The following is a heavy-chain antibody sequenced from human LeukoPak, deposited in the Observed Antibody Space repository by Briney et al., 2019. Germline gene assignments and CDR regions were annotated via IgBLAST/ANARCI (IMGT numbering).Heavy chain of an antibody. CDR1: GYTFTSYG. CDR3: ARGYTMIVASIDYGMDV. D-gene: IGHD3-22*01. CDR2: IIPIFGTA. V-gene: IGHV1-69*13. J-gene: IGHJ6*02. Sequence: SVKISCKASGYTFTSYGISWVRQAPGQGLEWMGGIIPIFGTANYAQKFQGRVTITADESTSTAYMELSSLRSEDTAVYYCARGYTMIVASIDYGMDVWGQGTTVTVSS.